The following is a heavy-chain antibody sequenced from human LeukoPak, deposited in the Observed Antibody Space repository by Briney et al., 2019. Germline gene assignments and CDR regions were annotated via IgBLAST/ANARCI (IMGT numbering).Heavy chain of an antibody. Sequence: GGSLRLSCAASGFTLSDYGMHWVRQAPGKGLEWVAFIRYDGSDKYYADSVRGRLTISRDNSKNTLYLQMNSLRVEDTAVYYCASYLYWWSDLGYWGQGTLVTVSS. CDR2: IRYDGSDK. J-gene: IGHJ4*02. V-gene: IGHV3-30*02. D-gene: IGHD2-8*02. CDR1: GFTLSDYG. CDR3: ASYLYWWSDLGY.